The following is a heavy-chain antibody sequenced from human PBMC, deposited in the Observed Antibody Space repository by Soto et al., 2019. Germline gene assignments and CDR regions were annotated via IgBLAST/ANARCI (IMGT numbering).Heavy chain of an antibody. CDR1: GYTFTSYG. CDR2: ISAYNGNT. V-gene: IGHV1-18*01. CDR3: ARTGGSYRNPWGGWFDP. Sequence: QVQLVQSGTEVKKPGASVKVSCKASGYTFTSYGISWVRQAPAQGLEWMGWISAYNGNTNYAQKLQGRVTMTTDTSTSTAYMELRSLRSDDTAVYYCARTGGSYRNPWGGWFDPWGQGTLVTVSS. J-gene: IGHJ5*02. D-gene: IGHD1-26*01.